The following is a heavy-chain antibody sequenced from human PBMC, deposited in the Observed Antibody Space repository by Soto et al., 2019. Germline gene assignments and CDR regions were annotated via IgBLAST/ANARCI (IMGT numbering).Heavy chain of an antibody. D-gene: IGHD5-18*01. V-gene: IGHV5-51*01. Sequence: GESLKISCKGSVYSFTNNWISWVRQMPGKGLEWMGIIYPGDSDTRYSPSFQGQVTISADKSISTAYLQWSSLKASDTAMYYCARQDGYSYGTTHSYYGMEVWGQGITVT. CDR1: VYSFTNNW. J-gene: IGHJ6*02. CDR3: ARQDGYSYGTTHSYYGMEV. CDR2: IYPGDSDT.